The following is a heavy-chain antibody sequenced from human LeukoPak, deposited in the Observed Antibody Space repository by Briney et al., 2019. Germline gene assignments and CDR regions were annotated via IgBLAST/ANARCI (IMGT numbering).Heavy chain of an antibody. J-gene: IGHJ4*02. D-gene: IGHD3-10*01. Sequence: PGRSLRLSCAASGFTFDDYAMHWVRQAPGEGLEWVSGISWNSGSIGYADSVKGRFTISRDNAKNSLYLQMNSLRAEDTALYYCAKDIAYYGSGSYYNVFDYWGQGTLVTVSS. CDR3: AKDIAYYGSGSYYNVFDY. CDR2: ISWNSGSI. CDR1: GFTFDDYA. V-gene: IGHV3-9*01.